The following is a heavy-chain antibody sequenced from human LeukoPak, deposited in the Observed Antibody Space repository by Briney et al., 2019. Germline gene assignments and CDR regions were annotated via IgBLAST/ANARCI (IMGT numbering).Heavy chain of an antibody. J-gene: IGHJ4*02. CDR2: ISWNSGSI. CDR3: AKDIWDDSGSYTVFDY. V-gene: IGHV3-9*01. D-gene: IGHD1-26*01. CDR1: GFTFDDYA. Sequence: GGSLRLSCGASGFTFDDYAMHWVRQAPGKGLEWVSGISWNSGSIGYADSVKGRFTISRDNAKNSLYLQMNSLRAEDTALYYCAKDIWDDSGSYTVFDYWGQGTLVTVSS.